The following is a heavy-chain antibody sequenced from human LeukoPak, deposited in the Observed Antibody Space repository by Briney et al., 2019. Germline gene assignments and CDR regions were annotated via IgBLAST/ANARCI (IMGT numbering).Heavy chain of an antibody. V-gene: IGHV3-23*01. CDR2: ISGSGGST. Sequence: ASVKVSCKASVYTFSSYAMSWVRQAPGKGLEWVSAISGSGGSTYYADSVKGRFTISRDNSKNTLYLQMNSLRAEDTAVYYCAKGPRYYYDSSGYYPSDYWGQGTLVTVSS. J-gene: IGHJ4*02. CDR3: AKGPRYYYDSSGYYPSDY. CDR1: VYTFSSYA. D-gene: IGHD3-22*01.